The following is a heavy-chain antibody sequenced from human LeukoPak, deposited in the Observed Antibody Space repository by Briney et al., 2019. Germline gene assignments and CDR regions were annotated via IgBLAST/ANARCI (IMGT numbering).Heavy chain of an antibody. D-gene: IGHD6-13*01. CDR1: GSSISTPYY. J-gene: IGHJ4*02. V-gene: IGHV4-38-2*02. Sequence: SETLSLTCTVSGSSISTPYYWAWIRQPPGEGLEWIGNIFHGVTTFYNPSLMNRVAISVDTSKNQFSLKLTSVTAADTAVYYCARDATIAAPLMSWGQGTLVIVSS. CDR2: IFHGVTT. CDR3: ARDATIAAPLMS.